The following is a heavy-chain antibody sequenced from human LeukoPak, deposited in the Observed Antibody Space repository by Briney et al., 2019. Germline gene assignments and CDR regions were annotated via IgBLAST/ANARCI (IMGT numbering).Heavy chain of an antibody. V-gene: IGHV3-21*01. CDR1: GFTFSGYS. CDR3: AREVSEGFDF. J-gene: IGHJ4*02. Sequence: GGSLRLSCTASGFTFSGYSMNWISQAPGKGLEWVSSFGTRSTSIYHAGSVKGRFAISRDNAKNSLYLQMNSLRAEDTAVYYCAREVSEGFDFWGQGTLVTVSS. D-gene: IGHD3-22*01. CDR2: FGTRSTSI.